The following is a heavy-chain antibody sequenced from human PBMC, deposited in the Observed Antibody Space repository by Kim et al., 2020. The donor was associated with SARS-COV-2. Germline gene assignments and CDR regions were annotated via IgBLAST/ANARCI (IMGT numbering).Heavy chain of an antibody. V-gene: IGHV3-53*01. D-gene: IGHD2-15*01. CDR3: AREGSHSEGWFDP. J-gene: IGHJ5*02. Sequence: YEDSGKGQFTISRDNSKNTLYLKMTGLRAEDTAVYYGAREGSHSEGWFDPWGQGTLVTVSS.